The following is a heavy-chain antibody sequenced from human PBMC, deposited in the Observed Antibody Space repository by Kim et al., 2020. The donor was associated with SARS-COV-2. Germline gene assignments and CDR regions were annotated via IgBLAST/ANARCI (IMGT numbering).Heavy chain of an antibody. Sequence: GGSLRLSCTASGFTFGDYAMSWFRQAPGKGLEWVGFIRSKAYGGTTEYAASVKGRFTISRDDSKSIAYLQMNSLKTEDTAVYYCTRDWDRLVRGVIPRDYWGQGTLVTVSS. CDR2: IRSKAYGGTT. V-gene: IGHV3-49*03. D-gene: IGHD3-10*01. J-gene: IGHJ4*02. CDR3: TRDWDRLVRGVIPRDY. CDR1: GFTFGDYA.